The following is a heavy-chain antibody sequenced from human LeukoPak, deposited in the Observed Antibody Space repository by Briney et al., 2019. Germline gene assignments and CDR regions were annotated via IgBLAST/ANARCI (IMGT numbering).Heavy chain of an antibody. Sequence: GGSLRLSCAASGFTFSSYAMSWVRQTPWGGLEWVSSIRRSSTYMYYRDSVKGRFTISRDDATNSLYLQMNSLRVEDTAVYYCARDFYDDYGSRYFDYWGQGTLVTVSS. D-gene: IGHD3-10*01. J-gene: IGHJ4*02. CDR2: IRRSSTYM. V-gene: IGHV3-21*01. CDR1: GFTFSSYA. CDR3: ARDFYDDYGSRYFDY.